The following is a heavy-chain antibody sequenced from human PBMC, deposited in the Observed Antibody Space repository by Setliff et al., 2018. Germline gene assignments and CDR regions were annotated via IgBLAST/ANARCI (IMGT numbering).Heavy chain of an antibody. CDR3: ARDGAYCSGGSCYSFDY. CDR1: GGMSGTYS. V-gene: IGHV1-69*06. Sequence: GASVKVSCKASGGMSGTYSISWVRQAPGQGLEWIGAIIPIFGTPNYAQNFQDRVTITADISTTTVFMEMSSLRPDDTAVYYCARDGAYCSGGSCYSFDYWGPGTPVTVSS. J-gene: IGHJ4*02. CDR2: IIPIFGTP. D-gene: IGHD2-15*01.